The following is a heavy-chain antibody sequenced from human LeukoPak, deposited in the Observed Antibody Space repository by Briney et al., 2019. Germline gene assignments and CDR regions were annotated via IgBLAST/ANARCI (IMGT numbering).Heavy chain of an antibody. V-gene: IGHV4-59*01. J-gene: IGHJ4*02. D-gene: IGHD6-19*01. CDR3: ARDSGPRFDY. CDR2: IYYSGST. Sequence: EWIGYIYYSGSTNYNPSLKRRVTISVDTSKNQFSLKVSSVTAADTAVYYCARDSGPRFDYWGQGTLVTVSS.